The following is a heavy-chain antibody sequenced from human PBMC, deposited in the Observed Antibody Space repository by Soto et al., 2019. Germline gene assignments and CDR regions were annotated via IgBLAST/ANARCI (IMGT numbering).Heavy chain of an antibody. Sequence: PGGSLRLSCAASGFTFSSYAMSWVRQAPGKGLEWVSYISSSGSTIYYADSVKGRFTISRDNAKNSLYLQMNSLRAEDTAVYYCAAETEDAFDIWGQGTMVTVSS. CDR2: ISSSGSTI. CDR1: GFTFSSYA. V-gene: IGHV3-48*03. CDR3: AAETEDAFDI. J-gene: IGHJ3*02.